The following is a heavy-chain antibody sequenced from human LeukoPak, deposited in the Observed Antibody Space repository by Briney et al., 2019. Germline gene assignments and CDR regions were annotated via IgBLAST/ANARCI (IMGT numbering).Heavy chain of an antibody. J-gene: IGHJ4*02. CDR3: ARGNGGGYYFDY. D-gene: IGHD1-1*01. Sequence: PGGSLRLSCAASGFTFSSYAMHWVRQAPGKGLEWVAVISYDGSNKYYADSVKGRFTISRDNSKNTLYLQMNSLRAEDTAVYYCARGNGGGYYFDYWGQGTLVTVSS. V-gene: IGHV3-30-3*01. CDR1: GFTFSSYA. CDR2: ISYDGSNK.